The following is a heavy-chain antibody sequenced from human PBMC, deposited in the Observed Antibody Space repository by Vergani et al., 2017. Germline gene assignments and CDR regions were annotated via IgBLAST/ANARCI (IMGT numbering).Heavy chain of an antibody. V-gene: IGHV4-31*11. D-gene: IGHD5-18*01. J-gene: IGHJ6*03. CDR1: GGSISSGDHC. CDR2: IFYSGTT. CDR3: ARVDTQVPASSHFYYMDV. Sequence: QVQLQESGPGVVKPSQTLSLTCAVSGGSISSGDHCSTWIRQRPGKGLEWIGYIFYSGTTYDNPSLRSRLTISVDTSQNQFSLKLRSVTAADTAVYYCARVDTQVPASSHFYYMDVWGKGTTVVVSS.